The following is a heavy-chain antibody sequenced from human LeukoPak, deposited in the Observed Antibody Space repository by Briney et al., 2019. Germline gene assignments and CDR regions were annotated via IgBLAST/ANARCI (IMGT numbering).Heavy chain of an antibody. J-gene: IGHJ4*02. Sequence: ASVKVSCKASGYTFTSYGISWVRQAPGQGLEWMGWISAYNGNTNYAQNLQGRVTMTTDTSTSTAYMELRSLRSDDTAVYYGVRDPPVQSGYSGYDPEMDYWGQGTLVTVSS. D-gene: IGHD5-12*01. CDR3: VRDPPVQSGYSGYDPEMDY. CDR2: ISAYNGNT. V-gene: IGHV1-18*01. CDR1: GYTFTSYG.